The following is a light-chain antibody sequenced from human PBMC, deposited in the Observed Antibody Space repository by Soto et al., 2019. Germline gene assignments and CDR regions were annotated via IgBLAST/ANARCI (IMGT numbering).Light chain of an antibody. Sequence: EIVFKLSPATVSLSPGETAPLSCTASQSVSGYIGWYQQKPGQAPRLLIYADSYRATGIPARFSGSGSGTEFTLTISSLQTEDFATYYCQQHGQWPITFGQGTKLDIK. CDR2: ADS. CDR1: QSVSGY. V-gene: IGKV3-11*01. CDR3: QQHGQWPIT. J-gene: IGKJ5*01.